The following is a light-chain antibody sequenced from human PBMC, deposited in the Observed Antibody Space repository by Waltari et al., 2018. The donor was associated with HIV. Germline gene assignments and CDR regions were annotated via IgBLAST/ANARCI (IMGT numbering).Light chain of an antibody. CDR2: WAS. CDR1: QSIFFNSDKNNY. CDR3: QQYYMTPPA. Sequence: DVVMTQSPDLLIGSLGASITINCKSSQSIFFNSDKNNYLAWYQQKPGQPPKLLVYWASTRESGVPARFSGAGSGTDFTLTISGLQAEDAATYFCQQYYMTPPAFGQGTKVEI. V-gene: IGKV4-1*01. J-gene: IGKJ1*01.